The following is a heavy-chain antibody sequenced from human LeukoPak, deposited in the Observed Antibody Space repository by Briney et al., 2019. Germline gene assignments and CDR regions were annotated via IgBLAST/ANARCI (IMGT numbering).Heavy chain of an antibody. J-gene: IGHJ4*02. CDR2: IYYSGST. D-gene: IGHD3-3*01. CDR3: ARVSTIFGVAFDY. V-gene: IGHV4-59*01. CDR1: GGSISSYY. Sequence: SETLSLTCTVSGGSISSYYWSWIRQPPGKGPEWIGYIYYSGSTNYNPSLKSRVTISVDTSKNQFSLKLSSVTAADTAVYYCARVSTIFGVAFDYWGQGTLVTVSS.